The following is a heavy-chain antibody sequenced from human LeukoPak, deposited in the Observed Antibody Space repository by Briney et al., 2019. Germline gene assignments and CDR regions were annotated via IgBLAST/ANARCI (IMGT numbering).Heavy chain of an antibody. V-gene: IGHV3-23*01. CDR1: GFIVSGSY. CDR2: ISGSGDST. CDR3: AKDTGTTRRFDY. D-gene: IGHD1-1*01. J-gene: IGHJ4*02. Sequence: GGSLRLSCAASGFIVSGSYMSWVRQAPGVGPEWISAISGSGDSTYYADAVKGRFTISRDNSKNTLYLQMNSLRAEDTAIYYCAKDTGTTRRFDYWRQGTLVTVSS.